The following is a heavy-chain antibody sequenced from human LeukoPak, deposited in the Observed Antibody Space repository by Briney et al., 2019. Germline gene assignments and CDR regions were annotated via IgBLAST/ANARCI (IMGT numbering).Heavy chain of an antibody. J-gene: IGHJ4*02. CDR3: ASVVVPAAIPYTFDY. CDR2: ISSSSSTI. D-gene: IGHD2-2*02. Sequence: QPGGSLRLSCAASGFTFSSYSMNWVRQAPGKGLEWVSCISSSSSTIYYADSVKGRFTISRDNAKNSLYLQMNSLRAEDTAVYYCASVVVPAAIPYTFDYWGQGTLVSVSS. V-gene: IGHV3-48*01. CDR1: GFTFSSYS.